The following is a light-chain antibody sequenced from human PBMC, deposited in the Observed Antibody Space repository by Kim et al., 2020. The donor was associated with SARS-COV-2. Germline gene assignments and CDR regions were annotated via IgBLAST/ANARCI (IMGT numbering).Light chain of an antibody. CDR2: GNI. CDR1: TTNSGGGFD. J-gene: IGLJ2*01. V-gene: IGLV1-40*01. CDR3: QSYDGVRSCLV. Sequence: SITTASTGNTTNSGGGFDVRWYQQPPGTAPKLLICGNIQRPAGAPRRFSGSKSGTSAPLAITGHPAEDEADFYWQSYDGVRSCLVFGGGTKLTVL.